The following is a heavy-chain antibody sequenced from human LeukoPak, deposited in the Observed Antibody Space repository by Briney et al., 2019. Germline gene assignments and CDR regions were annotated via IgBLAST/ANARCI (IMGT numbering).Heavy chain of an antibody. J-gene: IGHJ6*03. CDR3: ARDSVAAAGTRNYYYYMDV. V-gene: IGHV1-2*02. CDR2: INPNSGGT. D-gene: IGHD6-13*01. CDR1: GYTFTGYY. Sequence: ASVTVSCKASGYTFTGYYMHWVRQAPGQGLEWMGWINPNSGGTNYAQKFQGRVTMTRDTSISTAYMELSRLRSDDTAVYYCARDSVAAAGTRNYYYYMDVWGKGTTVTISS.